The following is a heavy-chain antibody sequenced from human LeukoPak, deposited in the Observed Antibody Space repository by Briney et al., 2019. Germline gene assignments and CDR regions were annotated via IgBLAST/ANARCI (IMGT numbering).Heavy chain of an antibody. Sequence: GGSLRLSCAASGFTFSSYWMHWVRQAPGKGLVWVSGISSEGSSISYADSVKGRFTISRDNAKNTLYLQMNSLRAEDTAVYFCARRIREGYCSGGNCYSFGYWGQGALVTVSS. J-gene: IGHJ4*02. CDR1: GFTFSSYW. V-gene: IGHV3-74*01. CDR3: ARRIREGYCSGGNCYSFGY. D-gene: IGHD2-15*01. CDR2: ISSEGSSI.